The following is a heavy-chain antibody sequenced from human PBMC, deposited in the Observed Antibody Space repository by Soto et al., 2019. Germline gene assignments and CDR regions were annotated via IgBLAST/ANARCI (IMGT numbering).Heavy chain of an antibody. V-gene: IGHV3-23*01. D-gene: IGHD3-3*01. CDR1: GFTFSDFA. CDR2: ISGSGTGT. J-gene: IGHJ4*02. CDR3: AKNRHSNFWSVHVLLS. Sequence: EVALLESGGGLVQPGGSLRLSCAASGFTFSDFAMGWVRQAPGKGLEWVSGISGSGTGTYYADSVRGRFTISRDNSGNTLYLHLNALRAEDTALYYCAKNRHSNFWSVHVLLSWGQGSLVSVSS.